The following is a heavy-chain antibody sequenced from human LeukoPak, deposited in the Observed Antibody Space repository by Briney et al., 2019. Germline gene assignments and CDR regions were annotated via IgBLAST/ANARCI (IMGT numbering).Heavy chain of an antibody. CDR1: GYTFTSYG. CDR2: ISAYNGNT. V-gene: IGHV1-18*01. D-gene: IGHD2-2*01. CDR3: AREPCSSTSCPAPDRWFDP. J-gene: IGHJ5*02. Sequence: ASVTVSCKASGYTFTSYGISWVRQAPGQGLEWMGWISAYNGNTNYAQKLQGRVTMTTDTSTSTAYMELSSLRSEDTAVYYCAREPCSSTSCPAPDRWFDPWGQGTLVTVSS.